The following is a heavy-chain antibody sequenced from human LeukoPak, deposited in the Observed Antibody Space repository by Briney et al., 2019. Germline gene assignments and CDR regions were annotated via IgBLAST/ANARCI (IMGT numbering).Heavy chain of an antibody. J-gene: IGHJ5*02. CDR3: ATMVRGVNWFDP. Sequence: ASVKVSCKASGYTFTGYYMHWVRQAPGQGLEWMGRINPNSGGTNYAQKLQGRVTVTTDTSTSTAYMELRSLRSDDTAVYYCATMVRGVNWFDPWGQGTLVTVSS. CDR1: GYTFTGYY. V-gene: IGHV1-2*06. D-gene: IGHD3-10*01. CDR2: INPNSGGT.